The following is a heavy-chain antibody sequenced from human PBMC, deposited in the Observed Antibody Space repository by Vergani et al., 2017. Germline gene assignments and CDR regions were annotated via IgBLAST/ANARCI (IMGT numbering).Heavy chain of an antibody. J-gene: IGHJ6*02. CDR3: TTXPRYCGDGSCYWLRDHHYYGMDV. V-gene: IGHV3-15*07. Sequence: EVQLVESGGGIVKPGGSLRLSCVASGFSFRNAWMNWVRRTPGKGLEWVCRIKNTFDRGTTDYAAAVKGRFTISRDDSKNTLFLQMNGLKTEDIGVYYCTTXPRYCGDGSCYWLRDHHYYGMDVWGQGTTVTVSS. CDR1: GFSFRNAW. CDR2: IKNTFDRGTT. D-gene: IGHD2-21*01.